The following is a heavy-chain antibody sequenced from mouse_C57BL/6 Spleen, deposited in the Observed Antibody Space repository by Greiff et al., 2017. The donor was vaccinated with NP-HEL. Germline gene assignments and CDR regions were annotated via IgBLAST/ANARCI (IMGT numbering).Heavy chain of an antibody. CDR1: GYTFTSYW. D-gene: IGHD1-1*01. CDR3: AGGGYYGSFPFFDD. CDR2: IHPNSGST. V-gene: IGHV1-64*01. Sequence: VQLQQPGAELVKPGASVKLSCKASGYTFTSYWMHWVKQRPGQGLEWIGMIHPNSGSTNYNEKFKSKATLTVDKSSSTAYMQLSSLTSEDSAVYYCAGGGYYGSFPFFDDWGQGTTLTVSS. J-gene: IGHJ2*01.